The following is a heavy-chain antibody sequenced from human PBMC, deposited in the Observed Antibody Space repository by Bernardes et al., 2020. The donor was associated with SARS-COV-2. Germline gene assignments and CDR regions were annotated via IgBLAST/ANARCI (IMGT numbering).Heavy chain of an antibody. CDR2: IIPRFGST. V-gene: IGHV1-2*04. CDR1: GDTFTSYA. J-gene: IGHJ3*01. D-gene: IGHD3-22*01. CDR3: ATEPYFDASGYYYPGALDV. Sequence: ASVKVSCKASGDTFTSYAFSWVRQAPGQGLEWMGRIIPRFGSTNYAQKFQDWVTMTRDTSVTTAYLEMTRLTSDATAVYYCATEPYFDASGYYYPGALDVWGQGTMVTVSS.